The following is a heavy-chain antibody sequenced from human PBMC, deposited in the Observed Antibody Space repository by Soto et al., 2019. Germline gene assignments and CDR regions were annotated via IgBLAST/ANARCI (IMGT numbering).Heavy chain of an antibody. CDR1: GYTFTGYY. CDR3: ARAGGYYDILTGYPKGRWFDP. Sequence: QVQLVQSGAEVKKPGASVKVSCKASGYTFTGYYMHWVRQAPGQGLEWMGWINPNSGGTNYAQKFQGWVTMTRETSISTAYMELSRLRSDDTAVYYCARAGGYYDILTGYPKGRWFDPWGQGTLVTVSS. CDR2: INPNSGGT. J-gene: IGHJ5*02. D-gene: IGHD3-9*01. V-gene: IGHV1-2*04.